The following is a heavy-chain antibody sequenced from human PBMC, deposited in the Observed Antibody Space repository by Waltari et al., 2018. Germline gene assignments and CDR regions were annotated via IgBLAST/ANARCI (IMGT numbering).Heavy chain of an antibody. CDR2: IYYSGNT. J-gene: IGHJ6*02. D-gene: IGHD3-9*01. CDR3: ARGRLRDFDVDYQFYYAMDV. Sequence: QVQLQESGPGLVKPSKTLSLTCTVSGGSIHTYYWSWIRQPPGKGLEWIGFIYYSGNTNYSPSLRSRVTISIDTSKSQFSLKLTSVTAADTAVYYCARGRLRDFDVDYQFYYAMDVWGQGTTVAVAS. CDR1: GGSIHTYY. V-gene: IGHV4-59*13.